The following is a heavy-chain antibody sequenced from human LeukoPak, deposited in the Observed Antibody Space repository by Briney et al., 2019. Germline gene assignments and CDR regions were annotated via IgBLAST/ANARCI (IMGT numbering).Heavy chain of an antibody. D-gene: IGHD3-9*01. Sequence: SETLSLTCTVSGGSISSSSYYWGWIRQPPGKGLEWIGSIYYSGSTYYNPSLKSRVTISVDTSKNQFSLKLSSVTAADTAVYYCARRRRYDILTGYSSFDYWGRGTLVTVSS. V-gene: IGHV4-39*01. CDR3: ARRRRYDILTGYSSFDY. CDR1: GGSISSSSYY. J-gene: IGHJ4*02. CDR2: IYYSGST.